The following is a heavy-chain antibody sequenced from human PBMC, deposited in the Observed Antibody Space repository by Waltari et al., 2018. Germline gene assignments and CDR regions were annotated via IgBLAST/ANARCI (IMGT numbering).Heavy chain of an antibody. J-gene: IGHJ6*03. D-gene: IGHD3-16*02. CDR3: ARGRYDYVWGSYRGYYYYYYMDV. Sequence: QVQLQQWGAGLLKPSETLSLTCAVYGGSFSGYYWSWIRQPPGKGLEWIGEINHSGSTNYNPSLKSRVTISVDTSKNQFSLKLSSVTAADTAVYYCARGRYDYVWGSYRGYYYYYYMDVWGKGTTVTVSS. CDR1: GGSFSGYY. CDR2: INHSGST. V-gene: IGHV4-34*01.